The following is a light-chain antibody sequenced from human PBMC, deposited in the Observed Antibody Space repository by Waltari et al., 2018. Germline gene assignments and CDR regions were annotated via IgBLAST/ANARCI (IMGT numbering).Light chain of an antibody. CDR1: RSDFAVFNH. V-gene: IGLV2-14*01. CDR3: SSYTSTWV. J-gene: IGLJ3*02. CDR2: DVS. Sequence: QAALTQHASGSGSPGQSITSSCTGTRSDFAVFNHVSWSQQHPGKAPQLMIYDVSKRPSGVSNRFSGSKSGNTASLTISGLQAEDEADYYCSSYTSTWVFGGGTKLTVL.